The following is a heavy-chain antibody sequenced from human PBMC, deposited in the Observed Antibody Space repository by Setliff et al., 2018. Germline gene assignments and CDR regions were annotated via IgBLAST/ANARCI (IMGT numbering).Heavy chain of an antibody. CDR3: ARTPPNRGLSNGWYVDY. Sequence: SVKVSCKASGGTFSSYGISWVRQAPGQGLEWMGGTIPMFGTIDYARKFQGRVTLTTDTPTTTAYMDLRGLRSDDTAVYYCARTPPNRGLSNGWYVDYWGQGALVTVSS. J-gene: IGHJ4*02. CDR2: TIPMFGTI. CDR1: GGTFSSYG. V-gene: IGHV1-69*05. D-gene: IGHD6-19*01.